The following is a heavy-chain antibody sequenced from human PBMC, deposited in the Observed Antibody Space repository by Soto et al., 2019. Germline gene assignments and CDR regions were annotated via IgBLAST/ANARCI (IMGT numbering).Heavy chain of an antibody. J-gene: IGHJ6*02. CDR3: ARDEWDSSYSFYYGMDV. CDR1: GGTFSSYA. Sequence: ASVKVSCKASGGTFSSYAISWVRQAPGQGLEWMGGIIPIFGTANYAQKFQGRVTITADESTSTAYMELSSLRSEDTAVYYCARDEWDSSYSFYYGMDVWGQGTTVTVSS. CDR2: IIPIFGTA. V-gene: IGHV1-69*13. D-gene: IGHD1-26*01.